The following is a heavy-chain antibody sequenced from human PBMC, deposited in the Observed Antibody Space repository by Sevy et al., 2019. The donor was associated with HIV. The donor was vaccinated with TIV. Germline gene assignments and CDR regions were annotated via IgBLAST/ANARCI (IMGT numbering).Heavy chain of an antibody. J-gene: IGHJ5*02. V-gene: IGHV3-23*01. Sequence: GGSLRLSCAASGFTFSSYAMSWVRQAPGKGLEWVSAISGSGGSTYYADSVKGRFTISRDNSKNTLYLQMNSLGAEDTAVYYCAKDSILWFGELLMGWFDPWGQGTLVTVSS. D-gene: IGHD3-10*01. CDR1: GFTFSSYA. CDR2: ISGSGGST. CDR3: AKDSILWFGELLMGWFDP.